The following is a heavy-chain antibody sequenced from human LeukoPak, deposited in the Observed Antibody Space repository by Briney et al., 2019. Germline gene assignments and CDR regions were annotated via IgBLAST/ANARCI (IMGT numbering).Heavy chain of an antibody. J-gene: IGHJ4*02. V-gene: IGHV4-39*07. CDR2: IYRTGSISHTGSI. Sequence: PSETLSLTCTVSGGSISSSSYYWGWIRQPPGKGLEWIGSIYRTGSISHTGSIYYAPSLKSRVSISVDTSKNQVSMKLSSVTAADTAVYFCARSLVRGLRRPSYFDYWGQGILVTVSS. CDR1: GGSISSSSYY. CDR3: ARSLVRGLRRPSYFDY. D-gene: IGHD3-10*01.